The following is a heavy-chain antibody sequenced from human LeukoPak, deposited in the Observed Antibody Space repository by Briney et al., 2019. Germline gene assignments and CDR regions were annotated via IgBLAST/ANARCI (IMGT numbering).Heavy chain of an antibody. CDR3: AREEGIAARRSDYYYYMDV. V-gene: IGHV3-7*01. CDR2: IKQDGSGK. J-gene: IGHJ6*03. Sequence: SGGSLTLSCAASGFTFSSYSMNWVRQAPGKGLEWVANIKQDGSGKYYVDSVKGRFTISRDNAKNSQYLQMNSLRAEDTAVYYCAREEGIAARRSDYYYYMDVWGKGTTVTVSS. CDR1: GFTFSSYS. D-gene: IGHD6-6*01.